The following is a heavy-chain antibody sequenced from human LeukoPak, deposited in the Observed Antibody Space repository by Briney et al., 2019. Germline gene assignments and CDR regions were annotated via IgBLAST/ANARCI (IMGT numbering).Heavy chain of an antibody. Sequence: PGGSLRLSCAASGFTFSTYGMHWVRQAPGKGLEWVAFIRYDGSYKFYADSVKGRFTVSRDNSKNTLYLQMISLRAEDTAVYYCAKGSSGYYFKDYWGQGTLVTVSS. CDR1: GFTFSTYG. J-gene: IGHJ4*02. V-gene: IGHV3-30*02. D-gene: IGHD3-3*01. CDR2: IRYDGSYK. CDR3: AKGSSGYYFKDY.